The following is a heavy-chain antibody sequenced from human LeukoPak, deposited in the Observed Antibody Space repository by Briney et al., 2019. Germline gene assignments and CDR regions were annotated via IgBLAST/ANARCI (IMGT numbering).Heavy chain of an antibody. V-gene: IGHV4-34*01. CDR1: GGSFSGYY. CDR2: INHSGST. J-gene: IGHJ5*02. CDR3: ARGPRPFDP. Sequence: PSETLSLTCAVYGGSFSGYYWSWIRQPPGKGLEWIGEINHSGSTNYNPSLKSRVTISVDTSKNQFSLKLSSLTAADTAVYYCARGPRPFDPWGQGTLVTVSS.